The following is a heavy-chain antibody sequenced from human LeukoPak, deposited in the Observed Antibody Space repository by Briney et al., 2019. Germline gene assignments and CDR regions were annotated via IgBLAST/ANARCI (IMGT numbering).Heavy chain of an antibody. CDR3: AREEGDYYGSGSYYLDY. CDR2: IYYSGST. V-gene: IGHV4-59*01. CDR1: GGSISSYY. Sequence: SETLSLTCTVSGGSISSYYWSWIRQPPGKGLEWVGYIYYSGSTNYNPSLKSRVTISVDTSKNQFSLKLSSVTAADTAVYYCAREEGDYYGSGSYYLDYWGQGTLVTVSS. D-gene: IGHD3-10*01. J-gene: IGHJ4*02.